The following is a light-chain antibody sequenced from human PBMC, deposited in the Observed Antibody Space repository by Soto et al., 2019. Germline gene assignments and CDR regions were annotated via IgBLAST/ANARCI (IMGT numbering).Light chain of an antibody. CDR3: QSYDSSLSGSV. CDR2: GTS. V-gene: IGLV1-40*01. CDR1: SSNIGAGYD. Sequence: QSALTQPPSVSGAPGQRVTISCTGSSSNIGAGYDVHWYQQIPGTAPKLLIYGTSNRPSGVPDRFSGSKSGTSASLAITGLQAEDEADYYCQSYDSSLSGSVFGGGTKVTVL. J-gene: IGLJ3*02.